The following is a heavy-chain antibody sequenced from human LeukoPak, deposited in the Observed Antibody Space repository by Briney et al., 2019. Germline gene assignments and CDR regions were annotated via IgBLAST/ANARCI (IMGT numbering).Heavy chain of an antibody. CDR3: ARATYDSSGYPPDY. J-gene: IGHJ4*02. Sequence: QAGGSLRLSCAASGFTFSSYEMNWVRQAPGKGLEWVSYISSSGSTIYYADYVKGRFTISRDNAKNSLYLQMNSLRAEDTAVYCCARATYDSSGYPPDYWGQGTLVTVSS. CDR2: ISSSGSTI. D-gene: IGHD3-22*01. V-gene: IGHV3-48*03. CDR1: GFTFSSYE.